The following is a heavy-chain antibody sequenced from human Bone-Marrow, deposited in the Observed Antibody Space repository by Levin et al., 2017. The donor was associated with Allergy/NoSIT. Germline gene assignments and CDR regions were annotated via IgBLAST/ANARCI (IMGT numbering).Heavy chain of an antibody. Sequence: KISCKASGGTFSSYAISWVRQAPGQGLEWMGGIIPIFGTANYAQKFQGRVTITADKSTSTAYMELSSLRSEDTAVYYCARGAIFGVVIIAWFDPWGQGTLVTVSS. CDR3: ARGAIFGVVIIAWFDP. V-gene: IGHV1-69*06. J-gene: IGHJ5*02. CDR2: IIPIFGTA. D-gene: IGHD3-3*01. CDR1: GGTFSSYA.